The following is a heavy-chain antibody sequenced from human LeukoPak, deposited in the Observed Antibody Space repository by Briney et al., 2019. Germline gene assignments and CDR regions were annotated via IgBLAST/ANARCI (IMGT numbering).Heavy chain of an antibody. CDR2: ITNGGGST. CDR3: AKGMTTVTTEFDF. Sequence: PGGSLRLSCAASGFTFTSYAMTWVRQAPGKGLRWVSAITNGGGSTFYADSVKGRFTISRDNSRSTLYLQMNSLRAEDTALYYCAKGMTTVTTEFDFWGQGTLVTVSS. D-gene: IGHD4-11*01. V-gene: IGHV3-23*01. CDR1: GFTFTSYA. J-gene: IGHJ4*02.